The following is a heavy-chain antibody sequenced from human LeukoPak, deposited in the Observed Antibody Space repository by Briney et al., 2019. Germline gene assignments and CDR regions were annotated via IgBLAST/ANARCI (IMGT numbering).Heavy chain of an antibody. D-gene: IGHD5/OR15-5a*01. CDR1: GFIFSGYG. V-gene: IGHV3-30*18. CDR2: ILYDGNNK. CDR3: AKDRGVYAPDY. Sequence: PGGSLRLSCAASGFIFSGYGMHWVRQAPGRGLEWVAIILYDGNNKYYADSVKGRFTISRDNSKNTLYLQMNSLRGEDTAVYFCAKDRGVYAPDYWGQGTLVTVSS. J-gene: IGHJ4*02.